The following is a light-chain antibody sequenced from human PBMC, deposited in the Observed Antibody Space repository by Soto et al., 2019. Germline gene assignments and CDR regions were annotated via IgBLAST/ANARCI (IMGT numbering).Light chain of an antibody. CDR1: QSVSSY. Sequence: EIVLTQSPATLSLSPGERATLSCRASQSVSSYLAWYQQKPGQAPRLLIYDASNRATGIPARFSGSGSGTDFTLTISGQEPEDFAVYYCQQRSNWRPYTFGQGTKLEIK. V-gene: IGKV3-11*01. CDR2: DAS. J-gene: IGKJ2*01. CDR3: QQRSNWRPYT.